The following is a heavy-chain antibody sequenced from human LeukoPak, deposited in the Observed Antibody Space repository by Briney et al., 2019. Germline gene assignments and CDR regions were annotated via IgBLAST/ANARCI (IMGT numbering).Heavy chain of an antibody. D-gene: IGHD3-22*01. CDR2: ISVSVGST. J-gene: IGHJ4*02. Sequence: PRGSLRLSCAASGFTFSSYAMSGVRQAPGKGLEWVSTISVSVGSTYYADSVKGRFTISRDNSKNTLYLQMNSLRAKDIAVYYCAKAYYYDSSGYYVPFDYWGQGTLVTVSS. CDR3: AKAYYYDSSGYYVPFDY. V-gene: IGHV3-23*01. CDR1: GFTFSSYA.